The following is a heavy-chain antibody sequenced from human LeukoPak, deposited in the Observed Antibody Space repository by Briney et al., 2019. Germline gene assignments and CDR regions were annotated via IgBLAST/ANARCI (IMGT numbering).Heavy chain of an antibody. V-gene: IGHV3-23*01. J-gene: IGHJ6*02. CDR1: GFTFSSYA. CDR2: ISGSGGST. Sequence: PGGSLRLSCAASGFTFSSYAMSWVRQAPGKGLEWVSAISGSGGSTYYADSVKGRFTISRDNSKNTLYLQMNSLRAEDTAVYYCARDNWNDVTHYGMDVWGQGTTATVSS. CDR3: ARDNWNDVTHYGMDV. D-gene: IGHD1-1*01.